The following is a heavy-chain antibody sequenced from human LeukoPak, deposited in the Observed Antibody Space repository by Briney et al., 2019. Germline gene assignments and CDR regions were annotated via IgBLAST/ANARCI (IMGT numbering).Heavy chain of an antibody. J-gene: IGHJ4*02. CDR1: GGSISSYY. Sequence: PSETLSLTCTVSGGSISSYYWSWIRQPPGKGLEWIGSIYHSGNTYYNPSLKSRVTISVDTSKNQFSLKLSSVTAADTAVYYCARVLKGRAPFDYWGQGTLVTVSS. V-gene: IGHV4-59*08. CDR2: IYHSGNT. CDR3: ARVLKGRAPFDY.